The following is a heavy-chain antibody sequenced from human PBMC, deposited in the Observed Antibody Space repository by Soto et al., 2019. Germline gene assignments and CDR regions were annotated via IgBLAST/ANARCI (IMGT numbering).Heavy chain of an antibody. Sequence: GGSLRLSCAASGFTFSSYSMNWVRQAPGKGLEWVSSISSSSSYIYYADSVKGRFTISRDNAKNSLYLQMNSLRAEDTAVYYCARDFGIVVSMTFDIWGQGTMVTVSS. J-gene: IGHJ3*02. D-gene: IGHD3-22*01. V-gene: IGHV3-21*01. CDR1: GFTFSSYS. CDR2: ISSSSSYI. CDR3: ARDFGIVVSMTFDI.